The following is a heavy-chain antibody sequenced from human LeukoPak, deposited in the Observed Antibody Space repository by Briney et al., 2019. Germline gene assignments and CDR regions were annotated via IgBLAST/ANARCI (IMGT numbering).Heavy chain of an antibody. V-gene: IGHV4-59*12. D-gene: IGHD2-21*02. CDR1: GGSISSYY. CDR2: IYYSGST. Sequence: SETLSFTCTVSGGSISSYYWSWIRQPPGKGLEWIGYIYYSGSTNYNPSLKSRVTISVDTSKNQFSLKLSSVTAADTAVYYCAREGDCGGDCFKYGMDVWGQGTTVTVSS. CDR3: AREGDCGGDCFKYGMDV. J-gene: IGHJ6*02.